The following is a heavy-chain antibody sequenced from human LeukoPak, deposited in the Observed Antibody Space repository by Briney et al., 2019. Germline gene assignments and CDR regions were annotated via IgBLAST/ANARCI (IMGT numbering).Heavy chain of an antibody. J-gene: IGHJ4*02. V-gene: IGHV3-48*01. CDR1: RFTFSSYS. Sequence: GGSLRLSCAASRFTFSSYSMNWVRQAPGKGLEWVSYISGSSDTRYYADSVKGRFTISRDNAKNSLYLQMNSLRAEDTAVYYCERAPYTSGWYRGDNDYWGQGTLVTVSS. CDR2: ISGSSDTR. D-gene: IGHD6-19*01. CDR3: ERAPYTSGWYRGDNDY.